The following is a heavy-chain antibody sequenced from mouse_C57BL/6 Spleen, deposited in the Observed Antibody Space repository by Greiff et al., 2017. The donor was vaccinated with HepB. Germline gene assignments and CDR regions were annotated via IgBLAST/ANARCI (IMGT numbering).Heavy chain of an antibody. CDR3: AREDDAMDY. CDR2: INPNNGGT. V-gene: IGHV1-18*01. Sequence: EVQLQQSGPELVKPGASVKIPCKASGYTFTDYNMDWVKQSHGKSLEWIGDINPNNGGTIYNQKFKGKATLTVDKSSSTAYMELRSLISEDTAGYYCAREDDAMDYWGQGTSVTVSS. CDR1: GYTFTDYN. J-gene: IGHJ4*01.